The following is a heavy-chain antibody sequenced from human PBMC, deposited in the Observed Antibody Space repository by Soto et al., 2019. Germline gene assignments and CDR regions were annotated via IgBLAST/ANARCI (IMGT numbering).Heavy chain of an antibody. J-gene: IGHJ4*02. CDR2: INHSGST. CDR1: GGSFSGYY. Sequence: PSETLSLTCAVYGGSFSGYYWSWIRQPPGRGLEWIGEINHSGSTNYNPSLKSRVTISVDTSKNQFSLKLSSVTAADTAVYYCASTGYSYGFWGQGTLVTAPQ. CDR3: ASTGYSYGF. D-gene: IGHD5-18*01. V-gene: IGHV4-34*01.